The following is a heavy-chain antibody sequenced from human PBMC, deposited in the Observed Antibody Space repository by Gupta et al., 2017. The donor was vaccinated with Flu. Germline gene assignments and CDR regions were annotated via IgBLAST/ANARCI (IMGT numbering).Heavy chain of an antibody. D-gene: IGHD1-26*01. V-gene: IGHV7-4-1*02. CDR3: ARLSYNSGTYYPDY. CDR2: INTNTGNP. Sequence: SGYTFASYAVNWVRQAPGQGLEWMGWINTNTGNPTYAPGFTGRFVFSLDTSVSTAYLQISSLKAEDTAVYYCARLSYNSGTYYPDYWGQGTLVTVSS. J-gene: IGHJ4*02. CDR1: GYTFASYA.